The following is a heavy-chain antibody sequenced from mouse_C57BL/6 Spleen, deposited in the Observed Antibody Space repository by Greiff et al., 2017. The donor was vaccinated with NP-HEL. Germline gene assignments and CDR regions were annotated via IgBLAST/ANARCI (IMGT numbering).Heavy chain of an antibody. Sequence: VQLQQPGAELVRPGSSVKLSCKASGYTFTSYWMHWVKQRPIQGLEWIGNIDPSDSETHYNQKFKDKATLTVDKSSSTAYMQLSSLTSEDSAVYYCAREAYDYEGFAYWGQGTLVTVSA. D-gene: IGHD2-4*01. V-gene: IGHV1-52*01. CDR2: IDPSDSET. CDR3: AREAYDYEGFAY. CDR1: GYTFTSYW. J-gene: IGHJ3*01.